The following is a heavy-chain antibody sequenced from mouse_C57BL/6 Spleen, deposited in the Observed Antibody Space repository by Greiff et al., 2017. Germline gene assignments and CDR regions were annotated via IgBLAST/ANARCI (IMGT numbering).Heavy chain of an antibody. CDR2: ISNGGGST. Sequence: EVKLMESGGGLVQPGGSLKLSCAASGFTFSDYYMYWVRQTPEKRLEWVAYISNGGGSTYYPDTVKGRFTISRDNAKNTLYLQMSRLKSEDTAMYYCARQSLDYWGQGTTLTVSS. J-gene: IGHJ2*01. CDR1: GFTFSDYY. V-gene: IGHV5-12*01. CDR3: ARQSLDY.